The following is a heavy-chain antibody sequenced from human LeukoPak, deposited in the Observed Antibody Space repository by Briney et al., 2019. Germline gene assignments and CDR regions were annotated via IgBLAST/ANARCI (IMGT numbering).Heavy chain of an antibody. V-gene: IGHV7-4-1*02. CDR1: GYTFISYA. Sequence: ASVKVSCKTSGYTFISYAMNWVRQAPGQGLEWMGWINTNTGNPTYAQGFTGRYVFSLDTSVSTAYLQISGLKADDTAVYYCGRDPKLGRRGYTYCYIDYWGQGTLVTVSS. D-gene: IGHD5-18*01. CDR3: GRDPKLGRRGYTYCYIDY. J-gene: IGHJ4*02. CDR2: INTNTGNP.